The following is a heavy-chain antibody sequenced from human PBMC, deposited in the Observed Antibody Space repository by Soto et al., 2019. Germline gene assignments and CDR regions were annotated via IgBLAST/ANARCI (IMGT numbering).Heavy chain of an antibody. CDR2: IYYSGST. CDR3: ARGNGDVITDTAITRSNWFDP. D-gene: IGHD5-18*01. CDR1: GGSISSYY. V-gene: IGHV4-59*01. Sequence: SETLSLTCTVSGGSISSYYWSWIRQPPGKGLEWIGYIYYSGSTNYNPSLKSRVTISVDTSKNQFSLKLSSVTAADTAVYYCARGNGDVITDTAITRSNWFDPWGQGTLVTVSS. J-gene: IGHJ5*02.